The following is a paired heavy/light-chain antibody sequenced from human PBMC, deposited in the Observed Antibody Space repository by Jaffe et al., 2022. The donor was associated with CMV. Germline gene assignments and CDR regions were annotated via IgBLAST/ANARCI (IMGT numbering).Heavy chain of an antibody. CDR3: SQGGEPEAIQLWNS. Sequence: EVQLVESGGALVQPGGSLRLSCAVSGFRLSLYWMTWLRQAPGKGLEWVAGIKYDGTETRYLDSVRGRFTISRDNTKNSLYLQMNSLRAEDTAVYYCSQGGEPEAIQLWNSWGQGTLVTVSS. D-gene: IGHD5-18*01. CDR1: GFRLSLYW. CDR2: IKYDGTET. J-gene: IGHJ4*02. V-gene: IGHV3-7*03.
Light chain of an antibody. Sequence: QSVLTQPPSASGTPGQSVTISCSGSTSNIGSNAVYWYQQLPGSAPKALIYRISQRPPGVPDRFSGSRSGTSASLAISGLRPEDEADYYCAAWDDSLSAWVFGGGTKLTVL. CDR2: RIS. J-gene: IGLJ3*02. CDR1: TSNIGSNA. V-gene: IGLV1-47*01. CDR3: AAWDDSLSAWV.